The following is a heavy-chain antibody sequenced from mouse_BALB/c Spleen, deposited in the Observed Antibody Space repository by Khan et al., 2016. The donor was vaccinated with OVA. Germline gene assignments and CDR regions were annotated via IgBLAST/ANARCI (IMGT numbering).Heavy chain of an antibody. D-gene: IGHD1-1*01. CDR2: ISYSGST. V-gene: IGHV3-2*02. J-gene: IGHJ4*01. CDR1: GYSITSNYA. Sequence: EVQLQESGPGLVKPSQSLSLTCTVNGYSITSNYAWSWIRQLPGNKLGWMGYISYSGSTNYNPSLKSRLSITRDTSKNQFFLLLHSVTTEDSATYYCARGKYYGYALDYWGQGTSVTVSS. CDR3: ARGKYYGYALDY.